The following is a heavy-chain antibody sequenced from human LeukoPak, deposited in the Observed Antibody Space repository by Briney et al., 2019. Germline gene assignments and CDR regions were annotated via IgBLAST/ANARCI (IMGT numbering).Heavy chain of an antibody. J-gene: IGHJ4*02. CDR2: IYSGGST. CDR3: ARGYSYGWPFYFDY. CDR1: GFTVSSNY. V-gene: IGHV3-66*01. Sequence: GGSLRLSCAASGFTVSSNYMSWVRQAPWKGLEWVSVIYSGGSTYYADSVKGRFTISRDNSKNTLYLQMNSLRAEDTAVYYCARGYSYGWPFYFDYWGQGTLVTVSS. D-gene: IGHD5-18*01.